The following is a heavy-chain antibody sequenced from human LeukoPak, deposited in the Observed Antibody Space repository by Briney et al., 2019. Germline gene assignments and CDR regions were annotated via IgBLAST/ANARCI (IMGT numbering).Heavy chain of an antibody. J-gene: IGHJ6*03. CDR1: GYTFTSYY. CDR3: ARGSSSTWIQLWTDYYYYYYMDV. D-gene: IGHD5-18*01. V-gene: IGHV1-46*01. CDR2: INPSGGST. Sequence: ASVKVSCKASGYTFTSYYMHWVRQAPGQGLEWMGIINPSGGSTSYAQKFQGRVTITRNTSISTAYMELSSLRSEDTAVYYCARGSSSTWIQLWTDYYYYYYMDVWGKGTTVTVSS.